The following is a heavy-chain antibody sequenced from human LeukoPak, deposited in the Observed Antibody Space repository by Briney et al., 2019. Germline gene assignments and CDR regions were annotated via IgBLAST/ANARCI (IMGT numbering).Heavy chain of an antibody. J-gene: IGHJ5*02. D-gene: IGHD3-10*01. V-gene: IGHV4-59*01. CDR1: GASISNYY. CDR2: ISFSGSN. Sequence: SETLSLTCTVSGASISNYYWSWIRQPPGKKVEWIAYISFSGSNNYNPSFKPRVTTSLDTSKNQFSLKLSSVTAADTAVYYCARDQYHGSGTYAWFDPWGQGTLVTVSS. CDR3: ARDQYHGSGTYAWFDP.